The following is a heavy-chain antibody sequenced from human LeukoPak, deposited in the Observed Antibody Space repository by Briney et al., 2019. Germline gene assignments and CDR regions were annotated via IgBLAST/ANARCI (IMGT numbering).Heavy chain of an antibody. Sequence: GGSLRLSCAASGFTFSSYSMNWVRQAPGKGLEWVSYISSSSSTIYYADSVKGRFTISRDNAKNSLYLQMNSLRAEDTAVYYCARAEGYLYYMDVWGKGTTVTVSS. CDR3: ARAEGYLYYMDV. D-gene: IGHD5-18*01. CDR2: ISSSSSTI. CDR1: GFTFSSYS. V-gene: IGHV3-48*01. J-gene: IGHJ6*03.